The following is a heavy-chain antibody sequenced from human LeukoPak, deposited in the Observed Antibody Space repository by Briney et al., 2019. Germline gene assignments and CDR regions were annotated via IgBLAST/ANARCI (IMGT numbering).Heavy chain of an antibody. D-gene: IGHD4-17*01. V-gene: IGHV1-2*02. CDR3: ARVLYGDSYDAFDI. CDR2: INPNSGGT. Sequence: GASVKVSCKASGYTFTVYYMHWVRQAPGQGLEWMGWINPNSGGTNYALKFQGRVTMTRDTSISTAYMELSSLRSDDTAVYYCARVLYGDSYDAFDIWGQGTMVTVSS. J-gene: IGHJ3*02. CDR1: GYTFTVYY.